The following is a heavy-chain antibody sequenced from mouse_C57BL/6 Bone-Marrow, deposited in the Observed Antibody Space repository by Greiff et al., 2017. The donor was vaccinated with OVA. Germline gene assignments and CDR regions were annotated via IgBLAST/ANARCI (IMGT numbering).Heavy chain of an antibody. V-gene: IGHV1-15*01. CDR1: GYTFTDYE. D-gene: IGHD1-1*01. CDR3: TGYYGSSSYYYSMDY. Sequence: QVQLQQSGAELVRPGASVTLSCKASGYTFTDYEMHWVKPTPVHGLAWIGAIDPESGGTAYNQKFKGKAILTADKSSSTAYMELRSLTSEDSAVYYCTGYYGSSSYYYSMDYWGQGTSVTVSS. CDR2: IDPESGGT. J-gene: IGHJ4*01.